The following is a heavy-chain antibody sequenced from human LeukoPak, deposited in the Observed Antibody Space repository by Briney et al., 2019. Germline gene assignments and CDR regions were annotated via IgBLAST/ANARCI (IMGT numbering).Heavy chain of an antibody. D-gene: IGHD5-18*01. V-gene: IGHV3-30*18. J-gene: IGHJ4*02. Sequence: PGRSLRLSCAASGFTFSSYGMHWVRQAPGKGLEWVAVISYDGSNKYYADSVKGRFTISRDNSKNTLCLQMNSLRAEDTAVYYCAKDPRGYSYGSHFDYWGQGTLVTVSS. CDR2: ISYDGSNK. CDR3: AKDPRGYSYGSHFDY. CDR1: GFTFSSYG.